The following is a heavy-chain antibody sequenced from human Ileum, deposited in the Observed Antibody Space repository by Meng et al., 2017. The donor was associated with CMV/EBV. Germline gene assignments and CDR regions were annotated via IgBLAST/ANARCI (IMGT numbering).Heavy chain of an antibody. CDR1: GDSISSSNCY. V-gene: IGHV4-30-4*01. CDR3: ARGWGRSVRPLDY. J-gene: IGHJ4*02. D-gene: IGHD6-6*01. CDR2: NHDGGSN. Sequence: QVQLQESGPGLVKPSQTLSLTCTVSGDSISSSNCYWSGSRQPPGKLQEWVGHNHDGGSNYYNPSLHRGVIISVDTTKNQFLLMLSVVTAADTAVYYGARGWGRSVRPLDYWGQGTLVTVSS.